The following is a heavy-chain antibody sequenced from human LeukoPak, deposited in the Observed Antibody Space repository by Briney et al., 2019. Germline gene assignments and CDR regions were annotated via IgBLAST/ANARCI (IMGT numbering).Heavy chain of an antibody. Sequence: GGSLRLSCAASVFTLSNYAMRWVRQAPGKGLEWVAVISYDGSNNYYADSVKGRFTISRDNSENTLYLHMNSLRAEDTVLYYCARELHGYSKGYFDYWGQGTLVTVSS. D-gene: IGHD5-18*01. CDR1: VFTLSNYA. J-gene: IGHJ4*02. V-gene: IGHV3-30-3*01. CDR2: ISYDGSNN. CDR3: ARELHGYSKGYFDY.